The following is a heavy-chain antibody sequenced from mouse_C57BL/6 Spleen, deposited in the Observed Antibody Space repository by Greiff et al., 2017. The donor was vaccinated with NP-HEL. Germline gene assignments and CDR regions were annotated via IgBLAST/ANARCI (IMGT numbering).Heavy chain of an antibody. CDR3: ARGGRLDSSGHDFAY. CDR2: INYDGSST. J-gene: IGHJ3*01. V-gene: IGHV5-16*01. Sequence: EVNVVESEGGLVQPGSSMKLSCTASGFTFSDYYMAWVRQVPEKGLEWVANINYDGSSTYYLDSLKSRFIISRDNAKNILYLQMSSLKSEDTATYYCARGGRLDSSGHDFAYWGQGTLVTVSA. D-gene: IGHD3-2*02. CDR1: GFTFSDYY.